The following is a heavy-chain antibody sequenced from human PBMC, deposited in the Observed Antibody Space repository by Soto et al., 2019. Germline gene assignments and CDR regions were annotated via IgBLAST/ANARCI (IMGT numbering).Heavy chain of an antibody. Sequence: ETLSLTCTVSGGSVSSGSFYWSWIRQSPGKGLEWIGYIYYNGNTDYDPSLKSRVTISVDTSKNQFSLKLNSVTAADTAVYYCARDRGNSGWFDYWGQGTLVTVSS. V-gene: IGHV4-61*01. D-gene: IGHD6-19*01. CDR3: ARDRGNSGWFDY. CDR2: IYYNGNT. J-gene: IGHJ4*02. CDR1: GGSVSSGSFY.